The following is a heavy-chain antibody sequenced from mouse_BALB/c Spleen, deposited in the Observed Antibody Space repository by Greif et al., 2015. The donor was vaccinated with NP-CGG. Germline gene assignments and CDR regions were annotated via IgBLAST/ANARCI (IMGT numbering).Heavy chain of an antibody. CDR3: ARGEYYGSFAY. CDR2: ISYSGST. D-gene: IGHD1-1*01. J-gene: IGHJ3*01. V-gene: IGHV3-2*02. Sequence: ESGPGLVKPSQSLSLTCTVTGYSITSDYAWNWIRQFPGNKLEWMGYISYSGSTSYNPSLKSRISITRDTSKNQFFLQLNSVTTEDTATYYCARGEYYGSFAYWGQGTLVTVSA. CDR1: GYSITSDYA.